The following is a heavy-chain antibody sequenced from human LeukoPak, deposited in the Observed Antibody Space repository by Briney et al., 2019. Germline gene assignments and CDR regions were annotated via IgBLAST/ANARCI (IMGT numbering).Heavy chain of an antibody. V-gene: IGHV4-39*01. J-gene: IGHJ4*02. D-gene: IGHD3-16*01. Sequence: PSETLSLTCTVSGGSLTSSDYYWGWIRQPPGKGLESIGSLSYSGNTYYSPSLKSRVTISADTSKNQFSLKLSSVTAADTAVYYCARLFRPHTFGGDFDYWGQGTLVTVSS. CDR1: GGSLTSSDYY. CDR2: LSYSGNT. CDR3: ARLFRPHTFGGDFDY.